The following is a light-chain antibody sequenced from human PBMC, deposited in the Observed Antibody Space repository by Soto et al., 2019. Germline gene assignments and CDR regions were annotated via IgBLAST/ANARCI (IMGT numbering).Light chain of an antibody. CDR2: NVS. CDR3: IQSVHWPPYT. V-gene: IGKV2-30*01. CDR1: HSLLYSDGYTY. Sequence: DYVMTQSPLSLSVTLGQPASISCRSSHSLLYSDGYTYLNWFQQRPVQSPRRLIYNVSVRGAGVPDRFSGSGSGTDFTLTISRVEAEDVGVYYCIQSVHWPPYTFGQGTKLEIK. J-gene: IGKJ2*01.